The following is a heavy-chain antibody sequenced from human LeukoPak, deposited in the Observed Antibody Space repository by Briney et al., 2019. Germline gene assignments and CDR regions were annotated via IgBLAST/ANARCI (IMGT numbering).Heavy chain of an antibody. CDR1: GFTFSSYA. V-gene: IGHV3-30*04. D-gene: IGHD4-17*01. Sequence: GGSLRLSCAASGFTFSSYAMHWVRQAPGKGLEWVAVIPYDGSNKYYADSVKGRFTISRDNSKNTLYLQMNSLRAEDTAVYYCARDPETTVTTGGFDYWGQGTLVTVSS. CDR3: ARDPETTVTTGGFDY. J-gene: IGHJ4*02. CDR2: IPYDGSNK.